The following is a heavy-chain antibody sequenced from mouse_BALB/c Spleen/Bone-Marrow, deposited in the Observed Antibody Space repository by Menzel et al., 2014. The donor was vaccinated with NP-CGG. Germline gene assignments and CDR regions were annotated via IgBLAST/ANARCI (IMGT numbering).Heavy chain of an antibody. Sequence: VKLMESGAELVRPGSSVKITCKASGYAFSAYWMNWVKQRPGQGLEWIGQIYPGDGDTNYNGKFKGKATLTADKSSSTAYMQLSSLTSEDSAVCFCTRSTATFDYWGQGTTLTVSS. CDR2: IYPGDGDT. CDR3: TRSTATFDY. D-gene: IGHD1-2*01. V-gene: IGHV1-80*01. J-gene: IGHJ2*01. CDR1: GYAFSAYW.